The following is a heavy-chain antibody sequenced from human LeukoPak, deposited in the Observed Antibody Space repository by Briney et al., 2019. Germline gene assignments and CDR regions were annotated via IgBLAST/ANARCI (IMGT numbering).Heavy chain of an antibody. Sequence: PVVSYTKYIPSFQGQVTISADKSNSTAYMQRNSLKASDTAMYYCARAGYYDSSGQYYFDYWGQGTLVTVSS. J-gene: IGHJ4*02. V-gene: IGHV5-51*01. CDR2: PVVSYT. D-gene: IGHD3-22*01. CDR3: ARAGYYDSSGQYYFDY.